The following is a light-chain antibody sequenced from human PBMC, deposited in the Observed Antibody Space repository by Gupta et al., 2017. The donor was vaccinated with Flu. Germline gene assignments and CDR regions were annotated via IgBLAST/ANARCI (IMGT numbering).Light chain of an antibody. J-gene: IGLJ3*02. CDR3: ATGDDSRSGWV. CDR2: RNN. V-gene: IGLV1-47*01. Sequence: YNIGSNDVYGYQQLQGTAPNLLIYRNNHRPSGVPDRFSGTKAGTSATVAISGLRSEDEAYYYCATGDDSRSGWVFGGGTKLTVL. CDR1: YNIGSND.